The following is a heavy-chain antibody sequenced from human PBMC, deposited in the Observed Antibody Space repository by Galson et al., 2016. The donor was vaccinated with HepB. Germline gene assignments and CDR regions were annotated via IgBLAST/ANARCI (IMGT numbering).Heavy chain of an antibody. D-gene: IGHD3-16*01. CDR1: GSIFSGYW. CDR3: ARQGDTIGRLDY. V-gene: IGHV3-7*01. CDR2: INPDGSQK. Sequence: SLRLSCAVSGSIFSGYWMSWVRQAPGEGLEWVANINPDGSQKYYVDSVWGRFTISRDNSKNTVYLQMNSLRAEDTAVYYCARQGDTIGRLDYWGQGTRVTVSS. J-gene: IGHJ4*02.